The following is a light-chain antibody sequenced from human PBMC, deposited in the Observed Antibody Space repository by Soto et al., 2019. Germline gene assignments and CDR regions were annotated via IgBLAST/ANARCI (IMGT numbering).Light chain of an antibody. CDR2: LEGSGSY. CDR1: SGHSSYI. Sequence: QLVLTQSSSASASLGSSVKLTCTLSSGHSSYIIAWHQQQPGKAPRYLMKLEGSGSYNKGSGVPDRFSGSSSGADRYLTFPTPESEDGDYYKCESGDRTPHVLSGGG. J-gene: IGLJ2*01. CDR3: ESGDRTPHVL. V-gene: IGLV4-60*03.